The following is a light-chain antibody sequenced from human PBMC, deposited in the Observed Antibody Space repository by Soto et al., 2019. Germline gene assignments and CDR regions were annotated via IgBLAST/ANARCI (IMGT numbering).Light chain of an antibody. CDR2: GAS. V-gene: IGKV1-17*03. CDR1: QEITNF. Sequence: DIQMTQSPSAVSASVGDRVTITCRASQEITNFLAWFQQKPGKVPERLIFGASSLQSGVPSRFSGSWSGTEFTLTISSLQPEDFATYYCLQHSSFPYTFGQGTRLEI. J-gene: IGKJ2*01. CDR3: LQHSSFPYT.